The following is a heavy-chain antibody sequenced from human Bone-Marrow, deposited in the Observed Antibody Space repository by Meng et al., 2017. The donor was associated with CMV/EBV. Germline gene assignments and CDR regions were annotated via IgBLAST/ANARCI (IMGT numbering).Heavy chain of an antibody. V-gene: IGHV4-34*01. Sequence: SETLSLTCAVYGGSFSGYYWSWIRQPPGKGLEWIGEINHSGSTNYNPSLKGRVTISVDTSKNQFSLKLSSVTAADTAVYYCARGHLSRGNSGYYYYGMDVWGQGTTVTVSS. CDR1: GGSFSGYY. CDR3: ARGHLSRGNSGYYYYGMDV. J-gene: IGHJ6*02. CDR2: INHSGST. D-gene: IGHD4-23*01.